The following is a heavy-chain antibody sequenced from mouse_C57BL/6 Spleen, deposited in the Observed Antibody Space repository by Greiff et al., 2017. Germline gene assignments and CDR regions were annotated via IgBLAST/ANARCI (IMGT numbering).Heavy chain of an antibody. J-gene: IGHJ4*01. V-gene: IGHV5-16*01. CDR1: GFTFSDYY. CDR2: INYDGSST. CDR3: ARGVDGYAMDY. Sequence: EVKLMESEGGLVQPGSSMKLSCTASGFTFSDYYMAWVRQVPEKGLEWVANINYDGSSTYYLDSLKSRFIISRDNAKNILYLQMSSLKSEDTATYYCARGVDGYAMDYWGQGTSVTVSS.